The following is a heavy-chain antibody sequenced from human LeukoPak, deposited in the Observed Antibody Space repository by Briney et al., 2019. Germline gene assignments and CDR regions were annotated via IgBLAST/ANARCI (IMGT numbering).Heavy chain of an antibody. CDR1: GFSFSSFW. V-gene: IGHV3-7*01. Sequence: GGSLRLSCAASGFSFSSFWMSWVRQAPGKGLEWVANIKQDGSDKYYVDSVKGRFTISRDNAKNSVYLQMNSLRVEDTAVYYCARDGYGIDYWGQGTLVTVSS. CDR3: ARDGYGIDY. CDR2: IKQDGSDK. J-gene: IGHJ4*02. D-gene: IGHD2-15*01.